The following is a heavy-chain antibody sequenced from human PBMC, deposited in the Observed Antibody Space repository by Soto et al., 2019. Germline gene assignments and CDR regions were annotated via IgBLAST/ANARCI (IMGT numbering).Heavy chain of an antibody. Sequence: QVQLQESGPGLVKPSGTLSLTCAVSSGSISSSYWWSWVRQPPGKGLEWIGAIYHDGSTSYTPSLKSRVTMSVDKSNNQFSLKLSSVTAADTAVYYCVSSFRGIFSFYYWGQGTLVTVSS. CDR1: SGSISSSYW. V-gene: IGHV4-4*02. CDR2: IYHDGST. D-gene: IGHD3-10*01. CDR3: VSSFRGIFSFYY. J-gene: IGHJ4*02.